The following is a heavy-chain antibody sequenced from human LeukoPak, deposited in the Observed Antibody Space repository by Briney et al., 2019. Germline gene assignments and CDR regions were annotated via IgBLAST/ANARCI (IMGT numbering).Heavy chain of an antibody. J-gene: IGHJ3*02. V-gene: IGHV3-21*01. CDR3: ARPLAQAAGTGDAFDI. CDR2: ISSSSSYI. D-gene: IGHD6-13*01. CDR1: GFTFSSYS. Sequence: GGSLRLSCAASGFTFSSYSMNWVRQAPGKGLEWVSSISSSSSYIYYADSVKGRFTISRDNAKNTLYLQMNSLRAEDTAVYYCARPLAQAAGTGDAFDIWGQGTMVTVSS.